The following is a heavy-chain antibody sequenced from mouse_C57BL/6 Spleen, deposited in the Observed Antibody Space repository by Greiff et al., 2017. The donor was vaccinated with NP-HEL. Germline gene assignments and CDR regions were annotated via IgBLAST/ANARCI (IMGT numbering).Heavy chain of an antibody. V-gene: IGHV1-72*01. CDR3: ARSTGAYDYGSSYDYAMDY. Sequence: QVQLQQPGAELVKPGASVKLSCKASGYTFTSYWMHWVKQRPGRGLEWIGRIDPNSGGTKYNEKFKSKATLTVDKPSSTAYMQLSSLTSEDSAVYYCARSTGAYDYGSSYDYAMDYWGQGTSVTVSS. J-gene: IGHJ4*01. CDR1: GYTFTSYW. CDR2: IDPNSGGT. D-gene: IGHD1-1*01.